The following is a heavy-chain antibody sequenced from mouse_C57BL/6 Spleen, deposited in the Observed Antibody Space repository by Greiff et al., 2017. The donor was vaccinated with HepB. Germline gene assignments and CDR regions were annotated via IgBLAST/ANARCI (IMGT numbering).Heavy chain of an antibody. CDR3: TRQGLDGNYWFAY. CDR2: IDPETGGT. Sequence: QVQLKESGAELVRPGASVTLSCKASGYTFTDYEMHWVRQTPVHGLEWIGAIDPETGGTAYNQKFKGKAILTADNSSSTAYMQLRSLTSEDAAVYYCTRQGLDGNYWFAYWGQGTLVTVSA. CDR1: GYTFTDYE. V-gene: IGHV1-15*01. D-gene: IGHD2-1*01. J-gene: IGHJ3*01.